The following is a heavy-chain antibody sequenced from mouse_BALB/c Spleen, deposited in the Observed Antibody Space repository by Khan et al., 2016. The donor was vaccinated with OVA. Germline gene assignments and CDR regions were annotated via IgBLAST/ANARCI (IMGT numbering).Heavy chain of an antibody. CDR2: ISSGSGTI. D-gene: IGHD1-1*01. CDR1: GFTFSSFG. J-gene: IGHJ1*01. CDR3: AREGTTVVATWDWYFDV. Sequence: EVELVESGGGLVQPGGSRKLSCAASGFTFSSFGMHWVRQAPERGLEWVAYISSGSGTIYYADTVKGRFTISRDNPKNTLFLQMNSLRSEDTAMYYCAREGTTVVATWDWYFDVWGAGTTVTVSS. V-gene: IGHV5-17*02.